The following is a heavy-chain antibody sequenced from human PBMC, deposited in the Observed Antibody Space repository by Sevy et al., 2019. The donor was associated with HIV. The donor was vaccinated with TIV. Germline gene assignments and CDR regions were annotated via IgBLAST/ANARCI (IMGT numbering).Heavy chain of an antibody. CDR3: AKTKTGTASYFDN. V-gene: IGHV3-30*18. D-gene: IGHD1-1*01. Sequence: GGSLRLSCAASGFIFSHYGMHWVRQAPGKGLEWVAVISYDGRNKFYADSVKGRFTISRDISRNTLYLQMNSLRTEDTAVYYCAKTKTGTASYFDNWGQGTLVTVSS. CDR1: GFIFSHYG. CDR2: ISYDGRNK. J-gene: IGHJ4*02.